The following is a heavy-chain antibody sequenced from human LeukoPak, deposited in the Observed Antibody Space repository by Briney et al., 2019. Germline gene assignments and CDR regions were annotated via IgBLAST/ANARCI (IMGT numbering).Heavy chain of an antibody. CDR2: ISGRGASK. CDR3: ARRGYYDSSGYDY. V-gene: IGHV3-23*01. J-gene: IGHJ4*02. D-gene: IGHD3-22*01. Sequence: GGSLRLSCAVSGLTFNNYAMSWVRQAPGKGLEWVSGISGRGASKYYADSVKGRFTISRDNAKNSLYPQMNSLRVEDTAVYYCARRGYYDSSGYDYWGQGTLVTVSS. CDR1: GLTFNNYA.